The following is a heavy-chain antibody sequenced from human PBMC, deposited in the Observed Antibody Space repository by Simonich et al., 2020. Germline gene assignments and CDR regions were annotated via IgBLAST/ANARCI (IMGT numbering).Heavy chain of an antibody. CDR1: GFTFSSYE. CDR3: ARDFRLQLVEIGTYYYYGMDV. CDR2: ISSSGSTI. D-gene: IGHD6-6*01. J-gene: IGHJ6*02. V-gene: IGHV3-48*03. Sequence: EVQLVESGGGLVQPGGSLRLSCAASGFTFSSYEMNWVRQAPGKGLEWVSYISSSGSTIYYADSVKGRVTISGDNAKNSLYLQMNSLRAEDTAVYYCARDFRLQLVEIGTYYYYGMDVWGQGTTVTVSS.